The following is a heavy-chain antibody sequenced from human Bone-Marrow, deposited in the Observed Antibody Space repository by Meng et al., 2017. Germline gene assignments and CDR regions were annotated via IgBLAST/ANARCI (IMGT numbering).Heavy chain of an antibody. D-gene: IGHD2-8*01. CDR3: ARDPGLYSFDY. Sequence: GESLKISCAASGFTFSSYAMHWVRQAPGKGLEWVAVISYDGSNKYYADSVKGRFTISRDNSKNTLYLQMNSLRAEDTAVYYCARDPGLYSFDYWGQGTLVTVSS. J-gene: IGHJ4*02. V-gene: IGHV3-30*01. CDR1: GFTFSSYA. CDR2: ISYDGSNK.